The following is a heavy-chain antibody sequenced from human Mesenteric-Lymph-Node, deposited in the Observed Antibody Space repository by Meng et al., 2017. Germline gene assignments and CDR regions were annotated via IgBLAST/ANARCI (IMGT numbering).Heavy chain of an antibody. V-gene: IGHV1-69*05. CDR3: ASSKAMADAFDI. CDR1: GGTFSSYA. D-gene: IGHD5-18*01. Sequence: SVKVSCKASGGTFSSYAISWVRQAPGQWLEWMGGIIPIFGTANYAQKFQGRVTITTDESTSTAYMELSSLRSEDTAVYYCASSKAMADAFDIWGQGTMVTVSS. CDR2: IIPIFGTA. J-gene: IGHJ3*02.